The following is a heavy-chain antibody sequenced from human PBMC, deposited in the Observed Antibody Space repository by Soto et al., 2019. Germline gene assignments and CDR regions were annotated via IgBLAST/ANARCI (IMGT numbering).Heavy chain of an antibody. J-gene: IGHJ3*02. D-gene: IGHD2-15*01. CDR3: ARAAHCGGGNCPIGGFDR. CDR1: GDGFSSHW. CDR2: IYPGDSDT. Sequence: GESLKISCKDSGDGFSSHWVAWLRQRPGKGLEWVGIIYPGDSDTMYSPSFQGQVTISAYTALSTTFLLRDPLKPSDPPTYFCARAAHCGGGNCPIGGFDRGAQGTMVTVSS. V-gene: IGHV5-51*01.